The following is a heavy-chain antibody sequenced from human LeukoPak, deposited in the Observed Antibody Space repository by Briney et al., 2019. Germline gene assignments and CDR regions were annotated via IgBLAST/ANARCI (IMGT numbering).Heavy chain of an antibody. CDR3: ARGARKGSIAFYGMDV. Sequence: SETLSLTCTVSGGSISSGGYYWSWIRQHPGKGLEWIGYIYYSGSTYYNPSLKSRVTISVDTSKNQFSLKLSSVTAADTAVYYCARGARKGSIAFYGMDVWGQGTTVTVSS. CDR1: GGSISSGGYY. D-gene: IGHD1-26*01. CDR2: IYYSGST. V-gene: IGHV4-31*03. J-gene: IGHJ6*02.